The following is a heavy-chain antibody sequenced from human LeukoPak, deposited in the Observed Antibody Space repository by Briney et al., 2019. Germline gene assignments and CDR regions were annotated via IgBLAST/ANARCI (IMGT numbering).Heavy chain of an antibody. Sequence: GGSLRLSCAASGFTFSDYYMSWIRQAPGKGLEWVSYISSSGSTIYYADSVKGRFTISRDSAKNSLYLQMNSLRAEDTAVYYCAKSWYSGSYYDYWGQGTLVTVSS. J-gene: IGHJ4*02. D-gene: IGHD1-26*01. CDR1: GFTFSDYY. V-gene: IGHV3-11*01. CDR2: ISSSGSTI. CDR3: AKSWYSGSYYDY.